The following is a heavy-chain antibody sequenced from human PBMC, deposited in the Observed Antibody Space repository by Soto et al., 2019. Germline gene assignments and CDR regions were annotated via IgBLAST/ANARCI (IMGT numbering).Heavy chain of an antibody. CDR3: ARGTDGYNCNYYYYGIDV. D-gene: IGHD5-12*01. V-gene: IGHV1-69*01. CDR2: IIPIFGTA. CDR1: GGTFSSYA. J-gene: IGHJ6*02. Sequence: QVQLVQSGAEVKKPGSSVKVSCKASGGTFSSYAISWVRQAPGQGLEWMGGIIPIFGTANYAQKFQGRVTITADESKSTAYMELSSLRSEDTAVYYCARGTDGYNCNYYYYGIDVWGQGTTVTVSS.